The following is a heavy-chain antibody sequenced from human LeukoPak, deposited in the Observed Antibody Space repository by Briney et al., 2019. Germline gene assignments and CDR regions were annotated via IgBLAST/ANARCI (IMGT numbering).Heavy chain of an antibody. Sequence: NPGGSLRLSCSASGFIFSSYAMHWVRQAPGKGLEYVSAISSSGGSSYYADSVKGRFTISRDNSMNTLYLQMSSLRAEDTAVYYCVKYYYDSSGYYSGSAFDIWGQGTMVTVSS. CDR2: ISSSGGSS. CDR3: VKYYYDSSGYYSGSAFDI. D-gene: IGHD3-22*01. J-gene: IGHJ3*02. CDR1: GFIFSSYA. V-gene: IGHV3-64D*06.